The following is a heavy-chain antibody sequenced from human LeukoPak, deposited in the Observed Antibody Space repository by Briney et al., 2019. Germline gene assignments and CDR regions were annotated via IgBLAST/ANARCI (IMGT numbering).Heavy chain of an antibody. CDR2: SSGSSGAI. D-gene: IGHD2-8*01. CDR3: AREGCTNGVCYTAYYYYYMDV. CDR1: GFTFSTYD. Sequence: GGSLRLSCAASGFTFSTYDMNWVRQAPGKGLEWVSCSSGSSGAISYADSVKGRFTISRDNAKNSLYLQMNSLGAEDTAVYYCAREGCTNGVCYTAYYYYYMDVWGKGTTVTVSS. J-gene: IGHJ6*03. V-gene: IGHV3-48*01.